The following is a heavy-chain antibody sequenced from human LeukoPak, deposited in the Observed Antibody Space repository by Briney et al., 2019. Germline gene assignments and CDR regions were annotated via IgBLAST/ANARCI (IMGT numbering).Heavy chain of an antibody. J-gene: IGHJ4*02. CDR2: IYGGDIA. CDR1: GFSVSSNY. V-gene: IGHV3-53*01. Sequence: GGSLRLSCAASGFSVSSNYMSWVRQAPGKGLEWVSVIYGGDIAAYADSVKGRFTISRDNSKNTLYPQMNSLRADDTAVYFCAKDLSIAARPVFEYWGQGTLVTVSS. CDR3: AKDLSIAARPVFEY. D-gene: IGHD6-6*01.